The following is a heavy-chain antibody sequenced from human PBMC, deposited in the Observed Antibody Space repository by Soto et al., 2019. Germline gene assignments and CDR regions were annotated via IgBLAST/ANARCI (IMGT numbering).Heavy chain of an antibody. D-gene: IGHD3-22*01. CDR3: ARSEYYYDSSGYPYYYYYGMDV. CDR1: GGPFSSYA. CDR2: IIPIFGTA. V-gene: IGHV1-69*06. Sequence: SVKVSCKASGGPFSSYAISWVRQAPGQGLAWMGGIIPIFGTANYAQKFQGRVTITADKSTSTAYMELSSLRSEDTAVYYCARSEYYYDSSGYPYYYYYGMDVWGQGTTVTVSS. J-gene: IGHJ6*02.